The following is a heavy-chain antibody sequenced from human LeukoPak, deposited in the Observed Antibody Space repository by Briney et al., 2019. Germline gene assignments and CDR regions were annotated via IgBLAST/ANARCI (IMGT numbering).Heavy chain of an antibody. V-gene: IGHV3-74*01. CDR2: INSDGSST. D-gene: IGHD3-22*01. Sequence: PGGSLRLSCAASGFTFSSYWMHWVRQAPGKGLVWVSRINSDGSSTSYADSVKGRFTISRDNAKNTLYLQMNSLRAEDTAVYYCARDKYYYDSSGSHAFDIWGHGTMLTVSS. J-gene: IGHJ3*02. CDR1: GFTFSSYW. CDR3: ARDKYYYDSSGSHAFDI.